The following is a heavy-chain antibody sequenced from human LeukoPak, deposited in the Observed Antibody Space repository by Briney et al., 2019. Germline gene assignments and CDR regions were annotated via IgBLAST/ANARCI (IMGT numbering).Heavy chain of an antibody. CDR2: ISFDGKNK. D-gene: IGHD3-10*01. J-gene: IGHJ3*02. V-gene: IGHV3-30*04. CDR3: ARDPITMVRVNPRDAFDI. Sequence: HPGGSLRLSCATSGFFFRSHGLHWVRQAPGQGLEWLAVISFDGKNKFYADSVKGRFTISRDNPRNTLYLQMNSLRPEDTSVYYCARDPITMVRVNPRDAFDIWGQGTMVTVSS. CDR1: GFFFRSHG.